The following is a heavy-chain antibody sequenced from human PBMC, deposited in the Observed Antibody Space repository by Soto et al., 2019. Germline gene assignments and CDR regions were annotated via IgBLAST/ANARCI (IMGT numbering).Heavy chain of an antibody. D-gene: IGHD6-13*01. CDR2: IYSGGST. Sequence: GGSLRLSCAASGFTVTSNYMSWVRQAPGKGLEWVSIIYSGGSTYYADSVKGRFTISRHNSRNTLYLQMNSLKTEDTAVYYCARILYSNTFYYYYMDVWGKGTTVTVSS. CDR1: GFTVTSNY. CDR3: ARILYSNTFYYYYMDV. J-gene: IGHJ6*03. V-gene: IGHV3-53*04.